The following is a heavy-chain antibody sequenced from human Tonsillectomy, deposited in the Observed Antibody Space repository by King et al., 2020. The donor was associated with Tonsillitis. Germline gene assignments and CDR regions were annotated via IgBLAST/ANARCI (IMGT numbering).Heavy chain of an antibody. D-gene: IGHD3-10*01. CDR1: RFIFSRYA. CDR2: VSGSGRAT. Sequence: VQLVESGGGLVQPGGSLRLSCVGSRFIFSRYAMSWVRQAPGKGLEWVSLVSGSGRATYYADSVKGRFTISRDNSRNTLYLQMNSLRAEDTAVYYCATYGSGTTKGSGGDAFDNW. V-gene: IGHV3-23*04. CDR3: ATYGSGTTKGSGGDAFDN. J-gene: IGHJ3*02.